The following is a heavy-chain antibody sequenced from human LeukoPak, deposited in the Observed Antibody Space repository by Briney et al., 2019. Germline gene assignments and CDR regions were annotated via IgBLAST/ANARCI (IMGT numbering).Heavy chain of an antibody. CDR2: VYYSGSS. J-gene: IGHJ4*02. D-gene: IGHD5-12*01. CDR3: ARAASGDRYSGDAKDRYFFDY. CDR1: GASISDDY. Sequence: SETLSLTCTVSGASISDDYWTWIRQAPGKGLDWIASVYYSGSSNYNPSLKSRLTILVEASKNQISLKLSSVTAADTAVYFCARAASGDRYSGDAKDRYFFDYWGQGTLVTVSS. V-gene: IGHV4-59*01.